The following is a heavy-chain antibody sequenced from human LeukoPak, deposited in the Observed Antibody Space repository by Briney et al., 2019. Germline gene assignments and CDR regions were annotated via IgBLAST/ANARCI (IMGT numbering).Heavy chain of an antibody. Sequence: PGGSLRLSCAASGFTFSDYYMSWIRQAPGKGLEWVSYISSSGSTIYYADSVKGRFTISRDNAKNSLCLQMNSLRAEDTAVYYCARDHHRRLYDSQARDTFDIWGQGTMVTVSS. V-gene: IGHV3-11*04. J-gene: IGHJ3*02. CDR3: ARDHHRRLYDSQARDTFDI. D-gene: IGHD3-22*01. CDR1: GFTFSDYY. CDR2: ISSSGSTI.